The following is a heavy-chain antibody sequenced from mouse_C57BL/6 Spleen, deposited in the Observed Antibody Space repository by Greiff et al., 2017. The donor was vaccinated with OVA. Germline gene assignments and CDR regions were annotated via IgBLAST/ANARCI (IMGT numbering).Heavy chain of an antibody. J-gene: IGHJ3*01. V-gene: IGHV3-6*01. Sequence: VQLVESGPGLVKPSQSLSLTCSVTGYSITSGYYWNWIRQFPGNKLEWMGYISYDGSNNYNPSLKNRISITRDTSKNQFFLKLNSVTTEDTATYYCASRVYDGYYDWFAYWGQGTLVTVSA. CDR1: GYSITSGYY. CDR2: ISYDGSN. D-gene: IGHD2-3*01. CDR3: ASRVYDGYYDWFAY.